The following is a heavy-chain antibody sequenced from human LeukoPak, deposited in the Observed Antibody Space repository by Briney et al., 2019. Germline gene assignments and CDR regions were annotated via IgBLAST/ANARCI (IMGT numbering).Heavy chain of an antibody. D-gene: IGHD6-19*01. CDR1: GGSFSGYY. J-gene: IGHJ4*02. CDR2: INHSGST. Sequence: SETLSLTCAVYGGSFSGYYWSWIRQPPGKGLEWIGEINHSGSTNYNPSLKSRVTISVDTSKNQFSLKLSSVTAADTAVYYCARVSRGGLVGYWGQGTLVTVSS. V-gene: IGHV4-34*01. CDR3: ARVSRGGLVGY.